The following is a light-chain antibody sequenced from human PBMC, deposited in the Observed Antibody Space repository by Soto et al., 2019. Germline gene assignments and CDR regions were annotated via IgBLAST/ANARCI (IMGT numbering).Light chain of an antibody. CDR3: QQYHRSPYT. Sequence: EIVLTQSPATLSLSPGERATLSCGASQSLASRYLAWYQQKPGLAPMLLIYDASTRASGIPDRFSGSGSGTDFTLTISRLEPEDFALYYCQQYHRSPYTFGQGANLEIK. CDR2: DAS. CDR1: QSLASRY. J-gene: IGKJ2*01. V-gene: IGKV3D-20*01.